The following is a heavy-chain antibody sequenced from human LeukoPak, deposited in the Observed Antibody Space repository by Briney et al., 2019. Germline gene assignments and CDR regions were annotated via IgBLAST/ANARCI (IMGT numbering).Heavy chain of an antibody. J-gene: IGHJ6*03. CDR2: INPNSGNT. Sequence: ASVKVSCKASGYTFTGYYMHWVRQAPGQGLEWMGWINPNSGNTNYAQKFQGRVTMTRDTSISTAYMELSRLRSDDTAVYYCARDGSGYYYYYMDVWGKGTTVTISS. CDR1: GYTFTGYY. D-gene: IGHD3-10*01. V-gene: IGHV1-2*02. CDR3: ARDGSGYYYYYMDV.